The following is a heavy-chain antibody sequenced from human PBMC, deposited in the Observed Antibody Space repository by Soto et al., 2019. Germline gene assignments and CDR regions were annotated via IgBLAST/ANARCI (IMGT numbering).Heavy chain of an antibody. CDR1: GFTFSSYS. V-gene: IGHV3-48*02. D-gene: IGHD3-3*01. CDR2: ISSSSSTI. Sequence: PGGSLRLSCAASGFTFSSYSINWVRQAPGKGLEWVSYISSSSSTIYYADSVKGRFTISRDNAKNSLYLQMNSLRDEDTAVYYCARESRFLEWLSLNWFDPWGQGTLVTVSS. CDR3: ARESRFLEWLSLNWFDP. J-gene: IGHJ5*02.